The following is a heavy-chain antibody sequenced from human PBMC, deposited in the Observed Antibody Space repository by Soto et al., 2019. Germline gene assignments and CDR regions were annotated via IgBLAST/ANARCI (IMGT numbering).Heavy chain of an antibody. CDR2: ISWNSGSI. Sequence: PGGSLRLSCAASGFTFDDYAMHWVRQAPGKGLEWVSGISWNSGSIGYADSVKGRFTNSRDNAKNSLYLQMNSLSAEDTTLYYCAKDLASKDFDFIWGSYRDFYYYYYMDVWGKGTTVIVSS. CDR3: AKDLASKDFDFIWGSYRDFYYYYYMDV. D-gene: IGHD3-16*02. J-gene: IGHJ6*03. CDR1: GFTFDDYA. V-gene: IGHV3-9*01.